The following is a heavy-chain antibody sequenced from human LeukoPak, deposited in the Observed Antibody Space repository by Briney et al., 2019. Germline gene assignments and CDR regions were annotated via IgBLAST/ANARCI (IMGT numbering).Heavy chain of an antibody. CDR3: VTMVRGVIDY. V-gene: IGHV3-64D*09. CDR1: GFTFSNYA. J-gene: IGHJ4*02. CDR2: ISSNGGST. Sequence: PGGSLRLSCAASGFTFSNYAMHWVRQAPGKGLEYVSAISSNGGSTYYADSVKGRFTISRDNSKNTLYLQMSSLRAEDTAVYYCVTMVRGVIDYWGQGTLVTVSS. D-gene: IGHD3-10*01.